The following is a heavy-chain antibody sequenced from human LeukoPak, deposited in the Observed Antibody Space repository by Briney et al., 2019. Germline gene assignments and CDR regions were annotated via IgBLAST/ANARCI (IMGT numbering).Heavy chain of an antibody. D-gene: IGHD1-14*01. CDR1: GGSISSYY. CDR3: ARDGLNRDAFDI. J-gene: IGHJ3*02. Sequence: SETLSLTCTVSGGSISSYYWSWIRQPPGKGLEWIGYIYYSGSTNCNPSLKSRVTISVDTSKNQFSLKLSSVTAADTAVYYCARDGLNRDAFDIWGQGTMVTVSS. CDR2: IYYSGST. V-gene: IGHV4-59*01.